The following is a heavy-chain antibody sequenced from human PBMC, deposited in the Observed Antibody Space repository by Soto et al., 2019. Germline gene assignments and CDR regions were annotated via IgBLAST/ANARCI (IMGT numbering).Heavy chain of an antibody. V-gene: IGHV1-69*12. CDR3: ASGDIGMTTVTSYFDY. CDR2: IIPIFGTA. D-gene: IGHD4-4*01. J-gene: IGHJ4*02. CDR1: GGTFSSYA. Sequence: QVQLVQSGAEVKKPGSSVKVSCKASGGTFSSYAISWVRQAPGQGLEWMGGIIPIFGTANYAQKFQGRVTITADESTSTAYMELSSLRYEDTAVYYCASGDIGMTTVTSYFDYWGQGTLVTVSS.